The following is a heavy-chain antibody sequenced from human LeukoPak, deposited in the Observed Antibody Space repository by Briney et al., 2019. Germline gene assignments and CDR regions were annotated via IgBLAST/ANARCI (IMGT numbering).Heavy chain of an antibody. CDR2: IYYSGST. J-gene: IGHJ4*02. CDR1: GGSISSSSYY. D-gene: IGHD3-10*01. V-gene: IGHV4-39*07. CDR3: ARVLFGGSGSYILDY. Sequence: PSETLSLTCTVSGGSISSSSYYWGWIRQPPGRGLEWIGSIYYSGSTYYNPSLKSRVTISVDTSKNQFSLKLSSVTAADTAVYYCARVLFGGSGSYILDYWGQGTLVTVSS.